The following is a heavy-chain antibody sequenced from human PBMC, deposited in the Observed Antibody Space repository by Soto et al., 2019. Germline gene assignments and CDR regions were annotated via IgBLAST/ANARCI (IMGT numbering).Heavy chain of an antibody. CDR1: GGSISIYY. V-gene: IGHV4-59*01. Sequence: QVHLQESGPGLVKPSETLSLTCTVSGGSISIYYWNWIRQPPGKGLEWIGYVHYSGTTSYNPSVESRVTISLDTSKNQFSLRLTSVTAADTAVYYCSGRWSGTDYWGQGTLVTVSS. CDR2: VHYSGTT. D-gene: IGHD3-10*01. J-gene: IGHJ4*02. CDR3: SGRWSGTDY.